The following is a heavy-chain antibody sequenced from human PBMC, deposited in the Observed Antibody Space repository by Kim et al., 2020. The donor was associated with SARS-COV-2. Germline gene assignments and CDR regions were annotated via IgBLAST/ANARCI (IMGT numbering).Heavy chain of an antibody. Sequence: YVESVKGRCTNSRDNANNALYLQMNSLGAEDTAVYYCARRGYSFYYGMDVWGQGTTVTVSS. CDR3: ARRGYSFYYGMDV. J-gene: IGHJ6*02. V-gene: IGHV3-7*01. D-gene: IGHD5-18*01.